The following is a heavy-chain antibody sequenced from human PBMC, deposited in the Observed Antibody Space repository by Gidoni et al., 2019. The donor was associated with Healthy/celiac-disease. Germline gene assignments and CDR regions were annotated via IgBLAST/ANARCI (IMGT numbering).Heavy chain of an antibody. Sequence: EVQLVESGGGLIQPGGSLRLSCAASGFTVSSNYMSCVRQAPGKGLEWVSVIYSGGSTYYADSVKGRFTISRDNSKNTLYLQMNSLRAEDTAVYYCARVALGADYFDYWGQGTLVTVSS. J-gene: IGHJ4*02. V-gene: IGHV3-53*01. CDR2: IYSGGST. CDR1: GFTVSSNY. CDR3: ARVALGADYFDY. D-gene: IGHD1-26*01.